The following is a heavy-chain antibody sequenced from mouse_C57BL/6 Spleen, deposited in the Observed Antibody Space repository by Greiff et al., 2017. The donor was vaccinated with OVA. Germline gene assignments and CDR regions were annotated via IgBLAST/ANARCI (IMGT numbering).Heavy chain of an antibody. Sequence: EVKLMESGGDLVKPGGSLKLSCAASGFTFSSYGMSWVRQTPDKRLEWVATISSGGSYTYYPDSVKGRFTISRDNAKNTLYLQMSSLKSEDTAMYYCARQVDDWGQGTTLTVSS. J-gene: IGHJ2*01. CDR2: ISSGGSYT. V-gene: IGHV5-6*01. CDR1: GFTFSSYG. CDR3: ARQVDD.